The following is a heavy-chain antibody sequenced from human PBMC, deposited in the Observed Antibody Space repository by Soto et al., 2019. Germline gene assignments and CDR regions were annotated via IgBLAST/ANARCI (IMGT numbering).Heavy chain of an antibody. CDR1: GYTLTELS. CDR2: FDPEDGET. D-gene: IGHD3-10*01. Sequence: GASVKVSCKVSGYTLTELSMHWVRQAPGKGLEWMGGFDPEDGETIYAQKFQGRVTMTEDTSTDTAYMELSSLRSEDTAVYYCATALLLWSGDDPPRARYWGQGTLVTVSS. CDR3: ATALLLWSGDDPPRARY. J-gene: IGHJ4*02. V-gene: IGHV1-24*01.